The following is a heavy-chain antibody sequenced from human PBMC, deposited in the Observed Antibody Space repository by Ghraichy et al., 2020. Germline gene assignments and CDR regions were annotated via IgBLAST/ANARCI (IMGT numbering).Heavy chain of an antibody. J-gene: IGHJ4*02. CDR2: LSDSNTTM. Sequence: GGSLRLSCAASGFTLSDYSMNWVRQAPGKGLEWVSYLSDSNTTMYYADSVKGRFTISRDNAKNSLYLQMNSLRAEDTAVYFCARDIAVRGVSFDSWGQGALVTVSS. CDR3: ARDIAVRGVSFDS. V-gene: IGHV3-48*04. D-gene: IGHD3-10*01. CDR1: GFTLSDYS.